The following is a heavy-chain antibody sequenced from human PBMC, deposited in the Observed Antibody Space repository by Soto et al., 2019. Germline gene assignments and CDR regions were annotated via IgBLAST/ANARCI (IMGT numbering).Heavy chain of an antibody. J-gene: IGHJ4*02. D-gene: IGHD6-19*01. CDR2: IRSKANSYAT. Sequence: EVPLVESGGGLVQPGGSLKLSCAASGFTFSGSAMHWVRQASGKGLEWVGRIRSKANSYATAYAASVKGRFTISRDDSKNTAYLQMNSLKTEDTAVYYCTRPGRVAGTLDYWGQGTLVTVSS. CDR3: TRPGRVAGTLDY. CDR1: GFTFSGSA. V-gene: IGHV3-73*02.